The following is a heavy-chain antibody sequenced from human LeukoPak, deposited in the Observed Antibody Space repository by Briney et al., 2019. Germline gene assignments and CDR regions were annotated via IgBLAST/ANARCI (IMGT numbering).Heavy chain of an antibody. Sequence: GGSLRLSCAASGFTFSSYAMSWVRQAPGKGLEWVSTFSGNSDSTYYADSVKGRFTISRDSSKNTLYLQMNSLRVEDTAVYYCATQNFDYWGQGTLVTVSS. J-gene: IGHJ4*02. V-gene: IGHV3-23*01. CDR1: GFTFSSYA. CDR3: ATQNFDY. CDR2: FSGNSDST.